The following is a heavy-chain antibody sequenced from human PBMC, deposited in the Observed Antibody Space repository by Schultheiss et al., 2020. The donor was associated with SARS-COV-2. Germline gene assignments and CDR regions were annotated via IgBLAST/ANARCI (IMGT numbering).Heavy chain of an antibody. CDR2: IYASGST. CDR3: ASMPVTTVTPGTDLYYYYGMDV. J-gene: IGHJ6*01. CDR1: GGSFTNYF. Sequence: SETLSLTCTVSGGSFTNYFWSWIRQPAGKGLEWIGRIYASGSTNYNPSLKSRVTISVDTSKNQFSLKLSSVTAADTAVYYCASMPVTTVTPGTDLYYYYGMDVWGQGTTVTVSS. D-gene: IGHD4-17*01. V-gene: IGHV4-4*07.